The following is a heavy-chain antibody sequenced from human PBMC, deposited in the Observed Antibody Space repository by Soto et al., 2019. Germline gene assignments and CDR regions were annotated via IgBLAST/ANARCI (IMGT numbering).Heavy chain of an antibody. J-gene: IGHJ6*02. Sequence: GGSLRLSCAASGFTFSSYSMNWVRQAPGKGLEWVSSISSSSSYIYYADSVKGRFTISRDNAKNSLYLQMNSLRAEDTAVYYCARDRRAARGGMDVWGQGTTVTVSS. V-gene: IGHV3-21*01. D-gene: IGHD6-6*01. CDR3: ARDRRAARGGMDV. CDR1: GFTFSSYS. CDR2: ISSSSSYI.